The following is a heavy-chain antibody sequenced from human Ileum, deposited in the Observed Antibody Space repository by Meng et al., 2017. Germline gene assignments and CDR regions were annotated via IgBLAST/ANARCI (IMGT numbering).Heavy chain of an antibody. CDR2: IYSGGST. CDR3: VREGVGWFTPGNY. V-gene: IGHV3-66*01. D-gene: IGHD6-19*01. CDR1: GFTVSSNY. J-gene: IGHJ4*02. Sequence: GGSLRLSCAASGFTVSSNYMSWVRQAPGKGLEWVSVIYSGGSTYYADSVKGRFTISRDNAKNTLYLQMNSLRADDTAVYYCVREGVGWFTPGNYWGQGILVTVSS.